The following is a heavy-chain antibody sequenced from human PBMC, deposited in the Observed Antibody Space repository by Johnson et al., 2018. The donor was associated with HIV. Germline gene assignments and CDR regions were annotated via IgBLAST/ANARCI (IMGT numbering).Heavy chain of an antibody. D-gene: IGHD7-27*01. CDR3: ASGDELGDDAFDI. CDR1: GFTFSTYW. V-gene: IGHV3-33*08. Sequence: VQLVESGGGVVQPGRSLRLSCAASGFTFSTYWMSWVRQAPGKGLEWVAVIWYDGSNKYYADSVKGRFTISRDNAKNSLYLQMNSLRAEDTALYYCASGDELGDDAFDIWGQGTMVTVSS. CDR2: IWYDGSNK. J-gene: IGHJ3*02.